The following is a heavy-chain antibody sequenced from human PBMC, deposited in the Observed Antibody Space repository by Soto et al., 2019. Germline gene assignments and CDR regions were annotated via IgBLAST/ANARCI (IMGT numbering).Heavy chain of an antibody. Sequence: QITLKESGPTLVKPTQTLTLTCTFSGFSLSTSGVGVGWIRQPPGKALEWLALIYWDDDKRYSPSLKSRLTLTKDTSKNQVVLTMTNMDPVDTATYYCAHTNRGGMYPDYWGQGTLVTVSP. V-gene: IGHV2-5*02. CDR1: GFSLSTSGVG. D-gene: IGHD1-20*01. CDR3: AHTNRGGMYPDY. CDR2: IYWDDDK. J-gene: IGHJ4*02.